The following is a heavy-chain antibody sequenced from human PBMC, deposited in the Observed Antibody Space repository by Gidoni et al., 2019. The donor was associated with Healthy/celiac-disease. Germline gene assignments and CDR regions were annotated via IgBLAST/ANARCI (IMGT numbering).Heavy chain of an antibody. D-gene: IGHD6-13*01. J-gene: IGHJ4*02. CDR3: ARDGGSRYFDY. Sequence: EVQLVLSGVCLVQPGGSLSLPWVASGFTFSSYAMHWVRQAPGKGPEYVSAISSNGGSTYYANAVKGRFTISRDNSKNTLYLQMGSLRAEDMAVYYCARDGGSRYFDYWGQGTLVTVSS. V-gene: IGHV3-64*01. CDR2: ISSNGGST. CDR1: GFTFSSYA.